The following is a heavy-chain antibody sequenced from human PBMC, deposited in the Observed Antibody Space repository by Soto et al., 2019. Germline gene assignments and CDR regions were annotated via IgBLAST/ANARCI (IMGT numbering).Heavy chain of an antibody. D-gene: IGHD6-6*01. Sequence: SETLSLTCAVYGGSFSGYYWSWIRQPPGKGLEWIGEINHSGSTNYNPSLKSRVTISVDTSKNQFSLKLSSVTAADTAVYYCARSRGPARPTYFDYWGQGTLVTVSS. CDR1: GGSFSGYY. CDR2: INHSGST. J-gene: IGHJ4*02. V-gene: IGHV4-34*01. CDR3: ARSRGPARPTYFDY.